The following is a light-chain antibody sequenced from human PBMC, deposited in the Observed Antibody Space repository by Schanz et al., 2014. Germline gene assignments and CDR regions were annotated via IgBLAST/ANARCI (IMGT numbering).Light chain of an antibody. J-gene: IGKJ1*01. V-gene: IGKV3-15*01. CDR3: QQYDNWWT. CDR1: QSVSST. CDR2: GAS. Sequence: EIVLTQSPATLSLSPGERATLSCRASQSVSSTLAWYQQKRGQGPRLLIYGASTRAIGIPARFSGSGSGTEFTLTISSLQSEDFVVYYCQQYDNWWTFGPGTKVEIK.